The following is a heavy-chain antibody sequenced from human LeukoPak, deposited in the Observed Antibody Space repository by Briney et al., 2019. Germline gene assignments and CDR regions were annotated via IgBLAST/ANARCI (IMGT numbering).Heavy chain of an antibody. D-gene: IGHD6-19*01. CDR3: ARVPGHSSGWYGPDFDY. V-gene: IGHV1-18*01. CDR1: GYTFTSYG. Sequence: ASVKVSCKASGYTFTSYGISWVRQAPGQGLEWMGWISAYNGNTNYAQKLQGRVTTTTDTSTSTAYMELRSLRSDDTAVYYCARVPGHSSGWYGPDFDYWGQGTLVTVSS. CDR2: ISAYNGNT. J-gene: IGHJ4*02.